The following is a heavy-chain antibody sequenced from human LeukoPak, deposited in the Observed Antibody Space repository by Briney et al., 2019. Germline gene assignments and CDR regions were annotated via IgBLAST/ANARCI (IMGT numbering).Heavy chain of an antibody. J-gene: IGHJ6*02. CDR3: ARDQSTYYYYYGMDV. Sequence: PGRSLRLSCAASGFTFSSYAIHWVRQAPGKGLEWVAVISYDGSNKYYADSVKGRLTIPRDNSKNTLYLQMNSLRAEDTAVYYCARDQSTYYYYYGMDVWGQGTTVTVSS. V-gene: IGHV3-30-3*01. CDR2: ISYDGSNK. D-gene: IGHD2-2*01. CDR1: GFTFSSYA.